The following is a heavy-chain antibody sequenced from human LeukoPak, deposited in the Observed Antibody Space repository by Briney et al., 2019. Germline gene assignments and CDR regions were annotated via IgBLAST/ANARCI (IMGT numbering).Heavy chain of an antibody. J-gene: IGHJ4*02. CDR3: ARHPLLDC. CDR1: GFTFSSYR. V-gene: IGHV3-48*01. CDR2: ISDTSGNI. Sequence: PGGSLRLSCTASGFTFSSYRMSWVRQAPGKGLEWVSYISDTSGNIYYADSVKGRFIISRDNGKNSLYLQMNSLRAEDTAVYYCARHPLLDCWGQGTLVTVSS.